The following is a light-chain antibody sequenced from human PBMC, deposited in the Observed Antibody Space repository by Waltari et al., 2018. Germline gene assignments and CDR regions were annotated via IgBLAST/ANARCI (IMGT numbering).Light chain of an antibody. CDR3: QQYYNAPLT. Sequence: IMMTQSSDSLAVPRGERDTFNCNASPSILSRADNKNYVAWFQQKPGQPPKLLIYSASTREPGVPDRFSGSGSGTDFTLSISSLQTEDVAVYYCQQYYNAPLTFGGGTKVEIK. CDR2: SAS. V-gene: IGKV4-1*01. J-gene: IGKJ4*01. CDR1: PSILSRADNKNY.